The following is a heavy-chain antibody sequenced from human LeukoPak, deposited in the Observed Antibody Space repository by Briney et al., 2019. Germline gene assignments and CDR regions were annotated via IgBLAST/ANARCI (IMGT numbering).Heavy chain of an antibody. CDR3: ARDSSTTVTGAFDI. Sequence: GGSLRLSCAASGFTFSSHGMHWVRQAPGKGLEWVSVISYDGSNKYYADSVKGRFTISRDNSKNTLYLQMNSLRAEDTAVYYCARDSSTTVTGAFDIWGQGTMVTVSS. CDR1: GFTFSSHG. D-gene: IGHD4-17*01. J-gene: IGHJ3*02. CDR2: ISYDGSNK. V-gene: IGHV3-30*03.